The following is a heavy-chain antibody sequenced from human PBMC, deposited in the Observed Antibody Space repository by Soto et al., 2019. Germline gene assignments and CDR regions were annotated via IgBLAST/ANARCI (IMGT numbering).Heavy chain of an antibody. V-gene: IGHV3-23*01. CDR3: AKELGYSSLNWFDP. Sequence: EVKLLESGGGLVQPGGSLRLSCAASGFTFSRYAVSWVRQAPGKGLEWVSAISGGGDNTYYADSVKGRFTISRDNSKNTLYLQMNGLIAEDTAVYYCAKELGYSSLNWFDPWGQGTLVTVSS. J-gene: IGHJ5*02. D-gene: IGHD2-21*01. CDR1: GFTFSRYA. CDR2: ISGGGDNT.